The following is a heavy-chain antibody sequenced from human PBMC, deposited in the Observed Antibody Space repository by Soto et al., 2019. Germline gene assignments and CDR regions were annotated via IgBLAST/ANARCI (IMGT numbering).Heavy chain of an antibody. CDR1: GYTFTDHF. CDR3: VRDSHKNWWGSWT. CDR2: INTGNGDT. J-gene: IGHJ5*02. D-gene: IGHD2-8*02. V-gene: IGHV1-3*04. Sequence: QVQLVQSGAEVKEPGASVKVSCKTSGYTFTDHFMHWVRQAPGQRPEWMGCINTGNGDTTYSQNFQGGLTCGRDTSASSVYMELTSLRSEDTAMYYCVRDSHKNWWGSWTWGQGTLVTVSS.